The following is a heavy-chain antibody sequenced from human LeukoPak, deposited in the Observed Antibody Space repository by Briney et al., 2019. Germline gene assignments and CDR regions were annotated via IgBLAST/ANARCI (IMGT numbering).Heavy chain of an antibody. Sequence: ASVKVSCKASGYTFTSYGISWVRQAPGQGLEWMGWISAYNGNTNYAQKLQGRVTMTTDTSTSTAYMELRSLRSDDTAVYYCARSPPKIYSSGWYPMRYAFDIWGQGTMVTVSS. CDR2: ISAYNGNT. V-gene: IGHV1-18*01. J-gene: IGHJ3*02. CDR3: ARSPPKIYSSGWYPMRYAFDI. CDR1: GYTFTSYG. D-gene: IGHD6-19*01.